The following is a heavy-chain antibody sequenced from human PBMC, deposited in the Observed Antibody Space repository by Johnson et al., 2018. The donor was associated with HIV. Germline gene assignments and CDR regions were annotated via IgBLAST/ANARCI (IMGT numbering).Heavy chain of an antibody. V-gene: IGHV3-7*01. Sequence: EQLVESGGGLVQPGGSLRLSCAASGFTFSSYWMSWVRQAPGKGLEWVANIKQDGSEKYYVDSVQGRFTISRDNAKNSLYLQMNSLRAEDTAVYYCARYEAVATGSAFDIWGQGTMVTVSS. CDR3: ARYEAVATGSAFDI. D-gene: IGHD6-19*01. CDR2: IKQDGSEK. J-gene: IGHJ3*02. CDR1: GFTFSSYW.